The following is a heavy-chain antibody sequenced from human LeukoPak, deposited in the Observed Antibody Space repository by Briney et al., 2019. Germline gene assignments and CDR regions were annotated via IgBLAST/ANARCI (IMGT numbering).Heavy chain of an antibody. V-gene: IGHV1-46*01. Sequence: ASVKVSCKASGYTFTSCYMHWVRQAPGQGREWMGIINPSGGSTSYAQKFQGRVTMTRDTSTSTVYMELSSMRSEDTAVYYCARDSRLRYSGSYDTYYFDYWGQGTLVTVSS. D-gene: IGHD1-26*01. CDR3: ARDSRLRYSGSYDTYYFDY. J-gene: IGHJ4*02. CDR2: INPSGGST. CDR1: GYTFTSCY.